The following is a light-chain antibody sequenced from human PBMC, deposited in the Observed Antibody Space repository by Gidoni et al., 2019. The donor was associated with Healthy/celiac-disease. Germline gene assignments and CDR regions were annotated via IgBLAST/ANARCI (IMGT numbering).Light chain of an antibody. CDR2: DAS. CDR1: QSVSSY. CDR3: QQRNNWPLFT. J-gene: IGKJ3*01. V-gene: IGKV3-11*01. Sequence: EIVLTQSPATLSLSPGERATLSCRASQSVSSYLAWYQQKPGQAPRLLIYDASNRAAGIPARFSGSGSVTDFTLTISSLEPEDFAIYYCQQRNNWPLFTFGPGTKVDIK.